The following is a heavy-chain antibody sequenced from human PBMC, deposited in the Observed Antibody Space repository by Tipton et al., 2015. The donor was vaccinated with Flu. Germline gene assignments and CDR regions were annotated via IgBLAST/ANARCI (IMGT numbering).Heavy chain of an antibody. CDR2: INHSGST. D-gene: IGHD3-3*01. CDR3: ARGIAYYDFWSGYGWFDP. CDR1: GGSFSGYY. J-gene: IGHJ5*02. V-gene: IGHV4-34*01. Sequence: LRLSCAVYGGSFSGYYWSWIRQPPGKGLEWIGEINHSGSTNYNPSLKSRVTISVDTSKNQFSLKLSSVTAADTAVYYCARGIAYYDFWSGYGWFDPWGQGTLVTVSS.